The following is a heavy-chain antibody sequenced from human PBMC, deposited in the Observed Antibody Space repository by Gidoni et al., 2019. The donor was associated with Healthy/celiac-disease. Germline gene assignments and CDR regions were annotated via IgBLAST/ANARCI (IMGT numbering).Heavy chain of an antibody. D-gene: IGHD2-15*01. V-gene: IGHV4-4*02. Sequence: QVQLQESGPGLVKPSGTLSLTGAASGGPISSSNWWSWVRQPPGKGLEWIGEIYHSGSTNYNPSLKSRVTISVDKSKNQFSLKLSSVTAADTAVYYCARGLTDIVVVVAATRWFDPWGQGTLVTVSS. CDR3: ARGLTDIVVVVAATRWFDP. CDR1: GGPISSSNW. J-gene: IGHJ5*02. CDR2: IYHSGST.